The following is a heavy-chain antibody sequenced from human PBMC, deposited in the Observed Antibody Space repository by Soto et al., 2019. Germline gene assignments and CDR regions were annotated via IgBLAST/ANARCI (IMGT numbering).Heavy chain of an antibody. CDR2: MSSSSSYI. V-gene: IGHV3-21*01. Sequence: EVQLVESGGGLVKLGGSLRFSCAASGFTFSSYSMNWVRQAPGKGLEWVSSMSSSSSYIYYADSVKGRFTISRDNAKNSLYLQMNSLRAEDTAVYYCARDQPGYSYGYGLGYWGQGTLVTVSS. CDR1: GFTFSSYS. J-gene: IGHJ4*02. CDR3: ARDQPGYSYGYGLGY. D-gene: IGHD5-18*01.